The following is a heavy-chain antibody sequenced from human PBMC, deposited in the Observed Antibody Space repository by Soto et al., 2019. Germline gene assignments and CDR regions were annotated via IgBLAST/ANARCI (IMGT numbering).Heavy chain of an antibody. CDR2: INPNSGGT. Sequence: QVQLVQSGAEVKKPGASVKVSCKASGYTFTGYYMHWVRQAPGQGLEWMGWINPNSGGTNYAQKFKGWVTMTRDTSISTAYMELSRLRSDDTAVYYCARGGLGAAGEQGNWFDPWGQGTLVTVSS. CDR1: GYTFTGYY. J-gene: IGHJ5*02. D-gene: IGHD3-16*01. V-gene: IGHV1-2*04. CDR3: ARGGLGAAGEQGNWFDP.